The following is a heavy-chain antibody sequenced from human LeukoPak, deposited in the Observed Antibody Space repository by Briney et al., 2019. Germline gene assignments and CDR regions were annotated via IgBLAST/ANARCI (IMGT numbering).Heavy chain of an antibody. J-gene: IGHJ4*02. V-gene: IGHV3-7*05. CDR2: IKQDGSET. CDR3: ANALGAHYFDY. D-gene: IGHD1-26*01. CDR1: GFTFSNYW. Sequence: GGSLRLSRAASGFTFSNYWMIWLRQAPGKGLEWVANIKQDGSETYYVDSVRGRFSISRDNAKNSLYLQMNSLRAEDTAVYYCANALGAHYFDYWGQGTLVTVSS.